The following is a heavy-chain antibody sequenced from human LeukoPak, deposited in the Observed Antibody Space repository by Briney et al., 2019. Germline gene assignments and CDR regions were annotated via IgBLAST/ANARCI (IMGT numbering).Heavy chain of an antibody. CDR2: MSYSGNT. J-gene: IGHJ4*02. D-gene: IGHD5-24*01. V-gene: IGHV4-59*01. Sequence: SETLSPTCTVSGGSSSNYYWSWIRQPPGKGLEWIGYMSYSGNTNYNPSLKSRVTISLDTSKNQFSLKLTSVTAADTALYYCARGDGYNWEYFFDYWGQGTLVTVSS. CDR1: GGSSSNYY. CDR3: ARGDGYNWEYFFDY.